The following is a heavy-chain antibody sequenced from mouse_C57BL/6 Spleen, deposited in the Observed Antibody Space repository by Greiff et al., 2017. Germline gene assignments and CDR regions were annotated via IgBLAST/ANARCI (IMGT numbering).Heavy chain of an antibody. V-gene: IGHV14-4*01. CDR2: IEPENGDT. Sequence: VQLKQSGAELVRPGASVKLSCTASGFNIKDDYMHWVKQRPEQGLEWIGWIEPENGDTEYASKFPGKATRTADTSSNTAYLQLSSLTSEDTAVYYCTYDYDDAMDYWCQGTSVTVSS. CDR3: TYDYDDAMDY. D-gene: IGHD2-4*01. J-gene: IGHJ4*01. CDR1: GFNIKDDY.